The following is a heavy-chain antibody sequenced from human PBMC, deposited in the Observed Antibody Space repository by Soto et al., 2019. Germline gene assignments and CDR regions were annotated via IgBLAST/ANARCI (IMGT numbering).Heavy chain of an antibody. CDR1: GGSIISGGYS. CDR2: IYRSGST. Sequence: LSLTCAVSGGSIISGGYSWSWIRQPPGKGLEWIGYIYRSGSTYYNPSLKSRVTISVDTSKNQFSLKLNSVTAADTAVYYCARMNYYDTSGYPFDYWGQGMMVTVSS. V-gene: IGHV4-30-2*02. CDR3: ARMNYYDTSGYPFDY. D-gene: IGHD3-22*01. J-gene: IGHJ4*02.